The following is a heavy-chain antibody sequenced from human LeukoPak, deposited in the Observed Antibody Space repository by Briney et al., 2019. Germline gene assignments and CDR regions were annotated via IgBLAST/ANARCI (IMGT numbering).Heavy chain of an antibody. D-gene: IGHD6-19*01. CDR3: AKDVAVAGTAIFDY. Sequence: GGSLRLSCAASGFTFDTYGMSWVRQAPGKGLEWVSAISGSGGSTYYADSVKGRFTISRDNSKNTLYLQMNSLRAEDTAVYYCAKDVAVAGTAIFDYWGQGTLVTVSS. CDR1: GFTFDTYG. CDR2: ISGSGGST. J-gene: IGHJ4*02. V-gene: IGHV3-23*01.